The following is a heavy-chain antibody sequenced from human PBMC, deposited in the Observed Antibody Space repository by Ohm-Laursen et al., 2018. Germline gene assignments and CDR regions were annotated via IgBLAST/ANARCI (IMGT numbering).Heavy chain of an antibody. CDR3: AKDVTPDGRFDIDD. V-gene: IGHV3-23*01. Sequence: SLRLSCAASGFTFSSYAMSWVRQAPGEGLEWVSCIIGNGAKTYYADSVKGRFIISRDNSKNSLYLQMNSLKVEDTAVYYCAKDVTPDGRFDIDDWGQGTLVTVSS. CDR2: IIGNGAKT. CDR1: GFTFSSYA. J-gene: IGHJ4*02. D-gene: IGHD3-9*01.